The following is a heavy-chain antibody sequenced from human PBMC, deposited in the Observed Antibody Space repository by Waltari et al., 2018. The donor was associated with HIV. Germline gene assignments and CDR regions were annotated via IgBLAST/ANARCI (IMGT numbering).Heavy chain of an antibody. J-gene: IGHJ4*02. CDR1: AFTPSSPW. V-gene: IGHV3-7*01. D-gene: IGHD6-13*01. CDR3: ARRGGRSSPLGY. CDR2: RKQEGSEI. Sequence: EVQLVAFGGGLVQPWGSLRLSRAANAFTPSSPWLRSVRQAPGKGLEWVANRKQEGSEICYVDSVKGRFTIARDNAKNSLYLQMNSLRAEDTAVYFCARRGGRSSPLGYWGQGTLVTVSS.